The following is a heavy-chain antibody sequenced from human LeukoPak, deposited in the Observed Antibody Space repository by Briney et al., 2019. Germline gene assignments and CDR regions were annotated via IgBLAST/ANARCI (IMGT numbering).Heavy chain of an antibody. CDR3: ASNTYYYGSGSYPYYYYYGMDV. CDR2: INDSGGT. J-gene: IGHJ6*02. CDR1: GGSLSGYF. D-gene: IGHD3-10*01. Sequence: SETLSLTCGVFGGSLSGYFWGWVRQPPGKGLEWIGEINDSGGTNYNPSLKSRVTISVDTSKNQFSLKLSSVTAADTAVYYCASNTYYYGSGSYPYYYYYGMDVWGQGTTVTVSS. V-gene: IGHV4-34*01.